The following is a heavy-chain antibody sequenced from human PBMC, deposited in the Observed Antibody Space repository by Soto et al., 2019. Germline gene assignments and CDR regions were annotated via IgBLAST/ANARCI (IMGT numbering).Heavy chain of an antibody. D-gene: IGHD1-1*01. CDR1: GGSFSGYF. J-gene: IGHJ4*02. CDR3: VRGPYNYNSRYFDY. Sequence: SETLSLTCTVSGGSFSGYFWTWIRQPPGKGLEWLAEINHSGITNYNPSVESRVSMSVDTSKDQFSLRLYSVTAADTAVYYCVRGPYNYNSRYFDYWGQGTLVTVSS. CDR2: INHSGIT. V-gene: IGHV4-34*01.